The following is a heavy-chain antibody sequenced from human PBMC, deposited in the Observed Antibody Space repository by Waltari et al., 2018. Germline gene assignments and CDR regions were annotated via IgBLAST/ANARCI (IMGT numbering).Heavy chain of an antibody. Sequence: EVQLVESGGGLVQPGGSLRLSCAASAFSFSSTWMHLVRQAPGKGLGECSRINRDGSSTSYADSVKGRFTISRDNAKNTLYLQMNSLRAEDTAVYYCAREMTTGADAFDIWGQGTMVTVSS. CDR2: INRDGSST. J-gene: IGHJ3*02. CDR1: AFSFSSTW. CDR3: AREMTTGADAFDI. D-gene: IGHD4-17*01. V-gene: IGHV3-74*01.